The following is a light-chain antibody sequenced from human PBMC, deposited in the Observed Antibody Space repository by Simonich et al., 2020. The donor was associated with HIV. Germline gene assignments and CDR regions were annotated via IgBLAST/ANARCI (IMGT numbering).Light chain of an antibody. CDR1: QSVLYSSNNKNY. V-gene: IGKV4-1*01. Sequence: DIVMTQSPDSLAVSLGERATLTCKSSQSVLYSSNNKNYLAWYQQKPGPPPNLLIYWASARESGVPDRFSGSGSGTDFTLTINSLQAEDVAVYYCQQHYDTPWTFGQGTKVEIK. J-gene: IGKJ1*01. CDR2: WAS. CDR3: QQHYDTPWT.